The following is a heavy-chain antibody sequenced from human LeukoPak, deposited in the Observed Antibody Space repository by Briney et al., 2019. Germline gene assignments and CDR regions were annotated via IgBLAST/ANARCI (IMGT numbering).Heavy chain of an antibody. J-gene: IGHJ4*02. CDR2: IKQDGSEK. D-gene: IGHD4-23*01. CDR3: ARDIRKGDYDGAFDY. Sequence: GGSLRLSCAASGFTFSSYWMSWVRQAPGKGLEWVANIKQDGSEKYYVDSVKGRFTISRDNAKNSLYLQMNSLRSEDTAVYYCARDIRKGDYDGAFDYWGQGTLVTVSS. V-gene: IGHV3-7*03. CDR1: GFTFSSYW.